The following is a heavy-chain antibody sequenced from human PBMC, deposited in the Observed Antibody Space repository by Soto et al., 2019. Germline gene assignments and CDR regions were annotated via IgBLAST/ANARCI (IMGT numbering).Heavy chain of an antibody. CDR2: ISYDGSNK. CDR3: AKAAGVVVAATKLSLVDY. V-gene: IGHV3-30*18. J-gene: IGHJ4*02. CDR1: GFTFSSYA. Sequence: GGSLRLSCAASGFTFSSYAMHWVRQAPGKGLEWVAVISYDGSNKYYADSVKGRFTISRDNSKNTLYLQMNSLRAEDTAVYYCAKAAGVVVAATKLSLVDYWGQGTLVTVYS. D-gene: IGHD2-15*01.